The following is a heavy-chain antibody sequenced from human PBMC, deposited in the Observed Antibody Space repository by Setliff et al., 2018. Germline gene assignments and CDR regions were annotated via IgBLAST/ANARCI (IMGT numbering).Heavy chain of an antibody. CDR3: ASLYCSAGSCYLDY. Sequence: SETLSLTCTVSGGSISNSRYYWGWIRQPPGKGLEWIGSMYYSGSTYYIPSLESRVTISVDKSKNQFSLKLNSVTAADTAVYYCASLYCSAGSCYLDYWGQGTLVTVSS. CDR2: MYYSGST. J-gene: IGHJ4*02. CDR1: GGSISNSRYY. D-gene: IGHD2-15*01. V-gene: IGHV4-39*01.